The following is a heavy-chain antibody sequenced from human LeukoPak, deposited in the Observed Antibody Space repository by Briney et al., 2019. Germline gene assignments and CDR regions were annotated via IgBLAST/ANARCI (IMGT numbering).Heavy chain of an antibody. CDR3: ARSNGYDDTWFDY. J-gene: IGHJ4*02. V-gene: IGHV3-30*02. CDR2: IRYNGNNQ. D-gene: IGHD5-12*01. CDR1: GFTFSSYG. Sequence: GGSLRLSCAASGFTFSSYGTHWVRQAPGKGLEWVAFIRYNGNNQYYADSVKGRFTISRDNSKNTLYLQMNSLKGDDTAVYYCARSNGYDDTWFDYWGQGTLVTVSS.